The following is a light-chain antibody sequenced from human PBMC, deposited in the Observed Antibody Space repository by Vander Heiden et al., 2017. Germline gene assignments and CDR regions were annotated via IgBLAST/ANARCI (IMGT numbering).Light chain of an antibody. J-gene: IGKJ4*01. CDR2: DAS. CDR1: QVISNY. V-gene: IGKV1-33*01. Sequence: DIQMAQSPSSLSASVGDRVTITCQASQVISNYLNWYQQKPGKAPKLLIYDASNLETGVPSRFSGSGSGTDFTFTISSLQPEDIATYYCQQYDNLPSFGGGTKVEIK. CDR3: QQYDNLPS.